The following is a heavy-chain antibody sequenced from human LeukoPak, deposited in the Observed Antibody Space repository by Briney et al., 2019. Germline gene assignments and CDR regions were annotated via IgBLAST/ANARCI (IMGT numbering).Heavy chain of an antibody. CDR3: ARHSGHCSGGSCYPNWFDP. CDR2: IYSSGST. V-gene: IGHV4-39*01. J-gene: IGHJ5*02. CDR1: GGSISSSSYY. D-gene: IGHD2-15*01. Sequence: SELLSLTCTVSGGSISSSSYYWGWIRQPPGKGLEWIGSIYSSGSTYYNPSLKSRVTISVDTSKNQFSLKLSSVTAADTAVYYCARHSGHCSGGSCYPNWFDPWGQGTLLTAYS.